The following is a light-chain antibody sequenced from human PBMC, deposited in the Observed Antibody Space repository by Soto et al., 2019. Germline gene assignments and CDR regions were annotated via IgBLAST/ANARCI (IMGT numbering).Light chain of an antibody. CDR3: CSYAGSQSVV. Sequence: QSALTQPRSVSGSPGQSVTISCTGTSSDVGGYNYVSWYQQHPGKAPKLMIYDVTKRPSGVPDRFSGSKSGNTASLTISGLQTEDEADYYCCSYAGSQSVVFGAGTKVTVL. CDR1: SSDVGGYNY. CDR2: DVT. J-gene: IGLJ2*01. V-gene: IGLV2-11*01.